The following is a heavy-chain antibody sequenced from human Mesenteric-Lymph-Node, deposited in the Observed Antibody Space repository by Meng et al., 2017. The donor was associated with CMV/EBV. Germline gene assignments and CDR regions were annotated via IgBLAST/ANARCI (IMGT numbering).Heavy chain of an antibody. V-gene: IGHV3-21*01. CDR3: ARDPASVV. CDR1: GFTFSSYW. J-gene: IGHJ6*02. CDR2: ISSSGSHI. D-gene: IGHD6-19*01. Sequence: GESLKISCAASGFTFSSYWMNWVRQAPGKGLEWVSSISSSGSHIYYADSVKGRFTISRDNAKNSLYLQMNSLRAEDTAVYYCARDPASVVWGQGTTVTVSS.